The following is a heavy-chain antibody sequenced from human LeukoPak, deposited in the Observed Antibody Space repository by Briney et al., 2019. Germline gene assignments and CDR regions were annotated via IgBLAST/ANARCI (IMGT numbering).Heavy chain of an antibody. CDR3: ARGSGIAVAGSDY. CDR1: GFTFSSYE. V-gene: IGHV3-48*03. Sequence: GGSLRLSCAASGFTFSSYEMNWVRQAPGKGLEWVSYISSSGSTIYYADSVKGRFTISRDNAKNSLYLQMNSLRAEDTAVYYCARGSGIAVAGSDYWGQGTLVTVSS. D-gene: IGHD6-19*01. J-gene: IGHJ4*02. CDR2: ISSSGSTI.